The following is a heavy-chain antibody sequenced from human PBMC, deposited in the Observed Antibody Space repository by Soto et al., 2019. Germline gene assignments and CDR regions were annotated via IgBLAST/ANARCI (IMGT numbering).Heavy chain of an antibody. V-gene: IGHV3-30-3*01. J-gene: IGHJ4*02. CDR3: ARDPVSRVPATAIFFDY. CDR1: GFTFSSYA. CDR2: ISYDGSNK. D-gene: IGHD2-2*01. Sequence: GGSLRLSCAASGFTFSSYAMHWVRQAPGKGLEWVAVISYDGSNKYYADSVKGRFTISRDNSKNTLYLQMNSLRAEDTAVYYCARDPVSRVPATAIFFDYWGQGTLVTVSS.